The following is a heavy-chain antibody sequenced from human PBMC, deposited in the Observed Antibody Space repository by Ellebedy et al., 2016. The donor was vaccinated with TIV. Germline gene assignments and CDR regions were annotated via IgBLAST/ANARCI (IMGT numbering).Heavy chain of an antibody. J-gene: IGHJ4*02. V-gene: IGHV4-34*01. Sequence: SETLSLXCTVSGGSFSGYYWSWIRQPPGKGLEWIGEINHSGTTNYNPSLKSRVTISLDTSKNQFSLKLSSVTAADTAVYYCARPSTMVRGVIIWGYWGQGTLVTVSS. CDR1: GGSFSGYY. CDR3: ARPSTMVRGVIIWGY. CDR2: INHSGTT. D-gene: IGHD3-10*01.